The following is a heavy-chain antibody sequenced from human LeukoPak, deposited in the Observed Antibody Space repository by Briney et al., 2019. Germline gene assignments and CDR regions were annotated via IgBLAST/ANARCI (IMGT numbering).Heavy chain of an antibody. Sequence: GGSLRLSCAASGFTFDDYAMHWVRQAPGKGLEWLSGISWNSGSIGYADSVKGRLTISRDNAKNAPYLQMNSLRAEDTALYYCAKATGGYCSSTSCRTDFDYWGQGTLVTVSS. V-gene: IGHV3-9*01. J-gene: IGHJ4*02. CDR3: AKATGGYCSSTSCRTDFDY. D-gene: IGHD2-2*01. CDR1: GFTFDDYA. CDR2: ISWNSGSI.